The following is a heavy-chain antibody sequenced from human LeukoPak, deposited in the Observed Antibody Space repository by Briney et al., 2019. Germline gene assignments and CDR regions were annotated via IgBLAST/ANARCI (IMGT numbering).Heavy chain of an antibody. CDR1: GFTFSSYS. CDR3: ARESRAAADAFDI. J-gene: IGHJ3*02. CDR2: ISSSSSTI. Sequence: GGSLRLSCAASGFTFSSYSMNWVRQAPGKGLEWVSYISSSSSTIYYADSVKGRFTISRDNAKNALYLQMNSLRAEDTAVYYCARESRAAADAFDIWGQGTMVTVSS. V-gene: IGHV3-48*01. D-gene: IGHD6-13*01.